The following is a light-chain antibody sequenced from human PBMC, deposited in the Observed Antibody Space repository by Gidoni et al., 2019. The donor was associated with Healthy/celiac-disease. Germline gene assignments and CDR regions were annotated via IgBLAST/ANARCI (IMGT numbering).Light chain of an antibody. CDR1: QSVLYSSNNKNY. J-gene: IGKJ2*01. CDR2: WAA. V-gene: IGKV4-1*01. Sequence: DIVMTQSLASLAVSLGERATINCKSSQSVLYSSNNKNYLAWYQQKPGHPPKLLIYWAATRETGVPDRFSGSGSGTDFTLTISSLQAEDVAVYYCQQYYSTPYTFXQXTKLEIK. CDR3: QQYYSTPYT.